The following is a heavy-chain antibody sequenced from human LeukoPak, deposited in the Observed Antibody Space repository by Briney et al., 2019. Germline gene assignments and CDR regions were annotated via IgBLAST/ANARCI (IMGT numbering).Heavy chain of an antibody. CDR3: AKDREMTTVTTSLGY. V-gene: IGHV3-23*01. Sequence: GGSLGLSCAASGFTFSSYAMSWVRQAPGKGLEWVSAISGSGGSTYYADSVKGRFTISRDNSKNTLYLQMNSLRAEDTAVYYCAKDREMTTVTTSLGYWGQGTLVTVSS. CDR1: GFTFSSYA. CDR2: ISGSGGST. D-gene: IGHD4-11*01. J-gene: IGHJ4*02.